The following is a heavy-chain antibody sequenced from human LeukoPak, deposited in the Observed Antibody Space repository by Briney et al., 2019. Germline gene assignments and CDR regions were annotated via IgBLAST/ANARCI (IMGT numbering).Heavy chain of an antibody. D-gene: IGHD3-10*01. CDR1: GGSITSNSYY. Sequence: SETLSLTCTVSGGSITSNSYYWGWIRQPPGKGLEWIGSITYSGSTYYNPSLKSRVTISVDTSKNQFSLKLSSATAADTAVYYCARGQRSDAGWGLYYYYYYIDVWGKGTTVTVSS. CDR3: ARGQRSDAGWGLYYYYYYIDV. V-gene: IGHV4-39*07. J-gene: IGHJ6*03. CDR2: ITYSGST.